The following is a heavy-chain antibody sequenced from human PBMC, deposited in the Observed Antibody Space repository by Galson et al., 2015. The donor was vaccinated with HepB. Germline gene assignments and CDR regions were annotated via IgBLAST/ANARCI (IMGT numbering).Heavy chain of an antibody. D-gene: IGHD3-22*01. J-gene: IGHJ4*02. CDR3: ARAHYYDSSGPTYYFDY. CDR1: GGTYSSYA. CDR2: IIPIFGTA. Sequence: SVKVSCKASGGTYSSYAISWVRQAPGQGLEWMGGIIPIFGTANYAQKFQGRVTITADESTSTAYMELSSLRSEDTAVYYCARAHYYDSSGPTYYFDYWGQGTLVTVSP. V-gene: IGHV1-69*13.